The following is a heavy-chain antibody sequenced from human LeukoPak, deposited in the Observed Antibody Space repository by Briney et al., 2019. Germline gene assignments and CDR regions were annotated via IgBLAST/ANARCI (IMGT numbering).Heavy chain of an antibody. J-gene: IGHJ4*02. CDR3: ARHKGGSNGYWPRPVDC. CDR1: GDSISSSTYY. V-gene: IGHV4-39*01. D-gene: IGHD3-22*01. CDR2: ISESGST. Sequence: SETLSLTCTVSGDSISSSTYYWGWIRQPPGEGLEWIGSISESGSTYHNPSLKSRVTISVDTSKNQFSLKLNFVTAADTAVYYCARHKGGSNGYWPRPVDCWGQGTLVTVSS.